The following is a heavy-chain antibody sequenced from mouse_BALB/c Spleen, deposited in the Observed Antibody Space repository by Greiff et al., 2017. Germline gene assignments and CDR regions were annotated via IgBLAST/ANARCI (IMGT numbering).Heavy chain of an antibody. J-gene: IGHJ4*01. Sequence: EVMLVESGGDLVKPGGSLKLSCAASGFTFSSYGMSWVRQTPDKRLEWVATISSGGSYTYYPDSVKGRFTISRDNAKNTLYLQMSSLKSEDTAMYYCARHALYDGYYRYYAMDYWGQGTSVTVSS. D-gene: IGHD2-3*01. CDR3: ARHALYDGYYRYYAMDY. V-gene: IGHV5-6*02. CDR1: GFTFSSYG. CDR2: ISSGGSYT.